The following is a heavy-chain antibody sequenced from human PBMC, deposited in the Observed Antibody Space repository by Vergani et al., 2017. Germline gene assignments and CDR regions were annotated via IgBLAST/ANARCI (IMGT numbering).Heavy chain of an antibody. V-gene: IGHV3-30-3*01. J-gene: IGHJ3*02. CDR3: AGYLFGGSIPSDAFDI. CDR2: ISYDGSNK. CDR1: GFTFSSYA. Sequence: QVQLVESGGGVVQPGRSLRLSCAASGFTFSSYAMHWARQAPGKGLEWVAVISYDGSNKYYADSVKGRFPISRDNSKNTLYLQMNSLRAEATAVYYCAGYLFGGSIPSDAFDIWGQGTMVTVSS. D-gene: IGHD3-10*01.